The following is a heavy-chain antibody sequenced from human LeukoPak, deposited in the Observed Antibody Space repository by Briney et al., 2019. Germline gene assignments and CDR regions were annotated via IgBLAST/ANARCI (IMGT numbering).Heavy chain of an antibody. D-gene: IGHD1-26*01. CDR1: GFTFNNYA. CDR2: ISGSAGNT. Sequence: GGSLRLSCAASGFTFNNYAMSWVRQAPGKGLEWVSVISGSAGNTYYADSVKGRFTISRANSKNTLYLQMNSLRAEDTAVYYCARDVGATTLYYYYYYMDVWGKGTTVTVSS. CDR3: ARDVGATTLYYYYYYMDV. V-gene: IGHV3-23*01. J-gene: IGHJ6*03.